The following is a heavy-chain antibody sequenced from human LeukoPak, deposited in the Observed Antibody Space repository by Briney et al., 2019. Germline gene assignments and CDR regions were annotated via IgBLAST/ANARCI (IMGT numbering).Heavy chain of an antibody. CDR3: TREAVFRLGYGSGSLFDY. CDR2: IRSKAYGGTT. CDR1: GFTFGDYA. D-gene: IGHD3-10*01. V-gene: IGHV3-49*03. J-gene: IGHJ4*02. Sequence: GGSLRLSCTASGFTFGDYAMSWFRQAPGKGLEWVGFIRSKAYGGTTEYAASVKGRFTISRDDSKSIAYLQMNSLKTGDTAVYYCTREAVFRLGYGSGSLFDYWGQGTLVTVSS.